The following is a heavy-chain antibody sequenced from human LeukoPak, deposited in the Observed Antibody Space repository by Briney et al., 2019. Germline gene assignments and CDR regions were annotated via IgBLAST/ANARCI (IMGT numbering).Heavy chain of an antibody. CDR2: IYYSGST. CDR1: GGSISSYY. Sequence: SETLSLTCTVSGGSISSYYWSWIRQPPGKGLDWIGYIYYSGSTNYNPSLKSRVTISVDTSKNQFSLKLSSVTAADTAVYYCARLQRLTLEFDYWGQGTLVTVSS. V-gene: IGHV4-59*08. D-gene: IGHD1-1*01. CDR3: ARLQRLTLEFDY. J-gene: IGHJ4*02.